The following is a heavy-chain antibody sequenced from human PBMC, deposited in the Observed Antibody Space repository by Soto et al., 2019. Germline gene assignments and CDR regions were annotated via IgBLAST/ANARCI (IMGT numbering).Heavy chain of an antibody. CDR2: ISSSSSYI. V-gene: IGHV3-21*01. D-gene: IGHD3-22*01. Sequence: EVQLVESGGGLVKPGGSLRLSCAASGFTFSSYSMNWVRQAPGKGLEWVSSISSSSSYIYYADSVKGRFTISRDNAKNSPYLQMNSLRAADTAVYCCARPNYSYDSSGYYGYWGQGTLVTVSS. CDR1: GFTFSSYS. CDR3: ARPNYSYDSSGYYGY. J-gene: IGHJ4*02.